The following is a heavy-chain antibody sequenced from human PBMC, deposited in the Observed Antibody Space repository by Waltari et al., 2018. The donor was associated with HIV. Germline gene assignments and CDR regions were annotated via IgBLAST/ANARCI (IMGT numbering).Heavy chain of an antibody. J-gene: IGHJ2*01. D-gene: IGHD6-13*01. Sequence: QITLKESGPTLVKPTQTLTLTCTFSGFSLSTRGVGVGWIRQPPGKALAWLALIYWNYDKRYSPSLKSRLTITKDTSKNQVVLTMTNMDPVDTATYYCAHRWVWRRYFDLWGRGTLVTVSS. CDR3: AHRWVWRRYFDL. CDR1: GFSLSTRGVG. CDR2: IYWNYDK. V-gene: IGHV2-5*01.